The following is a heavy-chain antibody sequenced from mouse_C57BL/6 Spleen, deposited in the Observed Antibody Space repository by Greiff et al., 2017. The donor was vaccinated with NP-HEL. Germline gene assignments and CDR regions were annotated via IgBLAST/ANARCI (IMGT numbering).Heavy chain of an antibody. CDR2: IYPRSGNT. Sequence: VQLQQSGAELARPGASVKLSCKASGYTFTSYGISWVKQRTGQGLEWIGEIYPRSGNTYYNEKFKGKATLTADKSSSTAYMELRSLTSEDSAVYFCARGNWDEGYFDVWGTGTTVTVSS. CDR3: ARGNWDEGYFDV. V-gene: IGHV1-81*01. J-gene: IGHJ1*03. D-gene: IGHD4-1*01. CDR1: GYTFTSYG.